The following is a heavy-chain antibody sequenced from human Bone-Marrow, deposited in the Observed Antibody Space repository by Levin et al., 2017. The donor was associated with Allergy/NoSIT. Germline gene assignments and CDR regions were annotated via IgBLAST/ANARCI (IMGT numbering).Heavy chain of an antibody. J-gene: IGHJ1*01. Sequence: TGGSLRLSCKASGYTFTIYALHWVRQAPGQGLEWMGWINAGKGNTKYSQKFQDRFTISRDTSASTAYMELSGLRSEDTAVYYCTRSSVWFGEMFQYWGQGTMVTVSS. D-gene: IGHD3-10*01. CDR1: GYTFTIYA. CDR2: INAGKGNT. CDR3: TRSSVWFGEMFQY. V-gene: IGHV1-3*01.